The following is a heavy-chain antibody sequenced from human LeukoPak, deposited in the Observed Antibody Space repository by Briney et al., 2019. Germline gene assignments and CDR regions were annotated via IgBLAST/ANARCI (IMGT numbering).Heavy chain of an antibody. J-gene: IGHJ4*02. V-gene: IGHV4-39*01. CDR1: GGSISSSSYY. CDR3: ARQSGIAAAGHDY. CDR2: IYYSGST. Sequence: PSETLSLTCTVSGGSISSSSYYWGWIRQPPGKGLEWIGSIYYSGSTYYNPSLKSRVTISVDTSKNQFSLKLSSVTAADTAVYYCARQSGIAAAGHDYWGQGTLVTVSS. D-gene: IGHD6-13*01.